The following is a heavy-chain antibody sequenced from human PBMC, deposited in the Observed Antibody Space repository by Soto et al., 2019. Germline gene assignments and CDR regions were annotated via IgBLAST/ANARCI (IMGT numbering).Heavy chain of an antibody. CDR1: GYTFTSYD. D-gene: IGHD4-17*01. Sequence: ASVKVSCKASGYTFTSYDINWVRQATGQGLEWMGWMNPNSGNTGYAQKFQGRVTMTRNTSISTAYMELSSLRSEDTAVYYCARGIGIFDYGDYWGNYYMDVWGKGTTVTVSS. J-gene: IGHJ6*03. V-gene: IGHV1-8*01. CDR3: ARGIGIFDYGDYWGNYYMDV. CDR2: MNPNSGNT.